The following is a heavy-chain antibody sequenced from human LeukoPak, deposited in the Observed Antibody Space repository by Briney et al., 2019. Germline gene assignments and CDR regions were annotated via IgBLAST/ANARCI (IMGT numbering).Heavy chain of an antibody. Sequence: ASVKVSCKSSGYTFTDYYMHWVRQAPGQGLEWMGYIYPKSGDTNYEKKFQGRVTMTRDTSTNTVYMELTRLRSDDTAVYYCARDEAADGTNALDIWGQGTMVTVSS. D-gene: IGHD6-13*01. CDR3: ARDEAADGTNALDI. J-gene: IGHJ3*02. CDR1: GYTFTDYY. V-gene: IGHV1-2*02. CDR2: IYPKSGDT.